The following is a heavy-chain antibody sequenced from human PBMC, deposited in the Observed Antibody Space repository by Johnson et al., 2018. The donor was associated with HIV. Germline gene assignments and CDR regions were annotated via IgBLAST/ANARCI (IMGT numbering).Heavy chain of an antibody. J-gene: IGHJ3*02. CDR1: GFTFSSYA. D-gene: IGHD3-3*01. CDR3: ARDRFPYYDFWSGYYRGAFDI. V-gene: IGHV3-30*04. CDR2: ISYDGSNK. Sequence: QVQLVESGGGVVQPGRSLRLSCAASGFTFSSYAMHWVRQAPGKGLEWVAVISYDGSNKYYADSVKGRFTLSRDTSKNTLYLQMNSLRAEDTAVYYCARDRFPYYDFWSGYYRGAFDIWGQGTMVTVSS.